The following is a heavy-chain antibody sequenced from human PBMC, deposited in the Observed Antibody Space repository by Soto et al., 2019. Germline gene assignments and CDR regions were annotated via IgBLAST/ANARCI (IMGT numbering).Heavy chain of an antibody. CDR1: GGSFSGYY. CDR2: INHSGST. J-gene: IGHJ4*02. D-gene: IGHD6-13*01. Sequence: QVQLQQWGAGLLKPSETLSLTCAVYGGSFSGYYWSWIRQPPGKGLEWIGEINHSGSTNYNPSLKSRDTISVDTSKNQFSLKLSSVTAADTAVYYCARGLAAAGIFHPSGGAYYFDYWGQGTLVTVSS. V-gene: IGHV4-34*01. CDR3: ARGLAAAGIFHPSGGAYYFDY.